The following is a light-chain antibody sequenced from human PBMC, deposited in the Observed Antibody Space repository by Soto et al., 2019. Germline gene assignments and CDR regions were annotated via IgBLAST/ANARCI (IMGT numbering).Light chain of an antibody. J-gene: IGLJ3*02. CDR1: SSNIGAGYD. CDR2: GNS. CDR3: QSYDSSLSVWV. V-gene: IGLV1-40*01. Sequence: QSVLTQPPSVSGAPGQRVTLSFTGSSSNIGAGYDVHWYQQLPGTAPKLLIYGNSNRPSGVPDRFSGSKSGTSASLAITGLRAEDEADYYCQSYDSSLSVWVFGGGTKLTVL.